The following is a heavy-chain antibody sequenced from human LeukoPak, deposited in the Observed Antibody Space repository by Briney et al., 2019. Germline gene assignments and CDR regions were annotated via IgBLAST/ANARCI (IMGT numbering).Heavy chain of an antibody. Sequence: PSETLSLTCTVSGGSISSGGYYWSWIRQHPGKGLEWIGYIYYSGSTYYNPSLKSRVTISVDTSKNQFSLKLSSVTAADTAVYYCARDHCSGGSCYSEFAFDIWGQGTMVTVSS. CDR2: IYYSGST. D-gene: IGHD2-15*01. CDR3: ARDHCSGGSCYSEFAFDI. CDR1: GGSISSGGYY. J-gene: IGHJ3*02. V-gene: IGHV4-31*03.